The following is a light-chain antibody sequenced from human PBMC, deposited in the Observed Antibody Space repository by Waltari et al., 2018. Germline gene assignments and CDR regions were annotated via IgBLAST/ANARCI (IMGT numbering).Light chain of an antibody. V-gene: IGLV2-14*01. CDR1: SSDVGGYKY. CDR3: QSYDSSLSALV. J-gene: IGLJ3*02. Sequence: QSALTQPASVSGSPGQSITISCTGTSSDVGGYKYVSWYQQHPGKAPKLMIYNVSKRPSGVSNRFSGSKSGNTASLAITGLQADDEADYYCQSYDSSLSALVFGGGTKLTVL. CDR2: NVS.